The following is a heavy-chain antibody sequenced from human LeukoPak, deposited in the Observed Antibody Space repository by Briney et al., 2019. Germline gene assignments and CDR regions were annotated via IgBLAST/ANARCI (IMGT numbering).Heavy chain of an antibody. D-gene: IGHD5-24*01. V-gene: IGHV3-9*01. CDR3: AKDLRDGYNRPGDYFDY. CDR1: GFTFDDYA. Sequence: PGRSLRLSCPASGFTFDDYAMHWVRQAPGKGLEWVSGISWNIGSIGYGGSVKGRFTISRDNPKNSLYLQMNTLRADDTALYYCAKDLRDGYNRPGDYFDYWGQGTLVTVSS. CDR2: ISWNIGSI. J-gene: IGHJ4*02.